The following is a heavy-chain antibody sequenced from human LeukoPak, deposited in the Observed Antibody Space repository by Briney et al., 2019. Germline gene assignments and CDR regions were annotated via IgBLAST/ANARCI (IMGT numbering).Heavy chain of an antibody. J-gene: IGHJ4*02. CDR3: ARTPNHYDY. CDR2: ISSSGSTI. CDR1: WFPFSDYY. D-gene: IGHD1-14*01. V-gene: IGHV3-11*01. Sequence: GSLGLSLAASWFPFSDYYISRVRQAPGKGLEWVSYISSSGSTIYYADSVKGRFTISRDNAKNSLYLQMSSLRAEDTAVYYCARTPNHYDYWGQGTLVTVSS.